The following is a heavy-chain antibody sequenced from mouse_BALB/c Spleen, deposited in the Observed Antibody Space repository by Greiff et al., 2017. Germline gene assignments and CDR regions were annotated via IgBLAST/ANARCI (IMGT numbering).Heavy chain of an antibody. CDR1: GFTFSSFG. Sequence: EVQVVESGGGLVQPGGSRKLSCAASGFTFSSFGMHWVRQAPEKGLEWVAYISSGSSTIYYADTVKGRFTISRDNPKNTLFLQMTSLRSEDTARYYCATGYGAMDYWGQGTSVTVSS. V-gene: IGHV5-17*02. D-gene: IGHD1-2*01. CDR2: ISSGSSTI. J-gene: IGHJ4*01. CDR3: ATGYGAMDY.